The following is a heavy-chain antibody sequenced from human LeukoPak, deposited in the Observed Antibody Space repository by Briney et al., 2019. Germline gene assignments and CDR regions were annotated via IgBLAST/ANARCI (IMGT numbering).Heavy chain of an antibody. Sequence: ASVKVSCKASGYTFTSYGISWVRQAPGQGLEWMGWISAYNGNTNYAQKLQGRVTMTTDTSTSTAYMELRSLRSDDTAVYYCARGSGHPSHENWFDPWGQGTLVTVSS. D-gene: IGHD3-3*01. V-gene: IGHV1-18*01. CDR3: ARGSGHPSHENWFDP. CDR1: GYTFTSYG. J-gene: IGHJ5*02. CDR2: ISAYNGNT.